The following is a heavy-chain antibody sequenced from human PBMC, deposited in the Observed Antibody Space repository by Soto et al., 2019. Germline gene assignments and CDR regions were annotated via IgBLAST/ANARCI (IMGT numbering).Heavy chain of an antibody. CDR1: GFTFSTYT. CDR2: IFPGGST. Sequence: EAPLLESGGQLVQPGGSLRLSCAASGFTFSTYTMNWVRQAPGKGLEWVAGIFPGGSTYYANSVKGRFTISRDHSQSSVFLQMSSLRDEDTAVYYCAKDRQHDGIWNFDLWGQGTLVTVSS. CDR3: AKDRQHDGIWNFDL. V-gene: IGHV3-23*03. D-gene: IGHD3-3*01. J-gene: IGHJ4*02.